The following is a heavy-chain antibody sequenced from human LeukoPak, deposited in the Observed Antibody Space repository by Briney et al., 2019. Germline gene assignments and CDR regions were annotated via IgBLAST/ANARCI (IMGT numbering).Heavy chain of an antibody. CDR3: ARGPLVRLPSSFDP. Sequence: ASEKVSCKASGYTFTGYYMHWVRQATGQGLEWMGWMNPNSGNTGSAQRLQGRVTMTRDTSISTAYMELSSLRSEDTAVYYCARGPLVRLPSSFDPWGQGTLVTVSS. CDR1: GYTFTGYY. D-gene: IGHD3-16*02. V-gene: IGHV1-8*02. CDR2: MNPNSGNT. J-gene: IGHJ5*02.